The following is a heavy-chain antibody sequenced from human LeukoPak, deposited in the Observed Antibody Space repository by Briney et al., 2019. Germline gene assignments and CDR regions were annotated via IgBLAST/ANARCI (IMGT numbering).Heavy chain of an antibody. D-gene: IGHD6-6*01. CDR1: GGSFTGYY. Sequence: SETLSLTCAVYGGSFTGYYWTLIRQPPGKGLEWIGEIYHSGSTYYNPSLKSRVTISVDTSKNQFSLKLSSVTAADTAVYYCAGRSHYSSSSGISYWGQGTLSPSPQ. CDR3: AGRSHYSSSSGISY. CDR2: IYHSGST. V-gene: IGHV4-34*01. J-gene: IGHJ4*02.